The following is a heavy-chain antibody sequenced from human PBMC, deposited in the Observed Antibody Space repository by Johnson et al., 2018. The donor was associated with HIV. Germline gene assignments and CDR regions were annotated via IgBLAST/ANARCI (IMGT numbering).Heavy chain of an antibody. D-gene: IGHD1-26*01. CDR2: ISWNSGSI. CDR3: ARDRDLGRAFDI. Sequence: EVHLVESGGGVVRPGGSLRLSCATSGFTFDDYGMSWVRQAPGKGLEWVSGISWNSGSIGYADSVKGRFTISRDNAKNSLYLQMNSLRAEDTALYYCARDRDLGRAFDIWGQWTMVTVSS. CDR1: GFTFDDYG. J-gene: IGHJ3*02. V-gene: IGHV3-20*04.